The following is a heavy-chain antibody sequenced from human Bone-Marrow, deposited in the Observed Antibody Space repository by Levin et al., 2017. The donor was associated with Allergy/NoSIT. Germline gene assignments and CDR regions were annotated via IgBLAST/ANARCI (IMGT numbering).Heavy chain of an antibody. Sequence: PSQTLSLTCSVSGGSISSSGYFWNWVRQRPGKGLEWIGYISYRGTTFYIPSLESRVSISVDTSKNPFSLKLSSVTAADTAAYYCARFKGNCGSRNCYDHGPFDIWGRGTLVTVSS. J-gene: IGHJ3*02. CDR1: GGSISSSGYF. D-gene: IGHD2-21*01. CDR3: ARFKGNCGSRNCYDHGPFDI. V-gene: IGHV4-31*03. CDR2: ISYRGTT.